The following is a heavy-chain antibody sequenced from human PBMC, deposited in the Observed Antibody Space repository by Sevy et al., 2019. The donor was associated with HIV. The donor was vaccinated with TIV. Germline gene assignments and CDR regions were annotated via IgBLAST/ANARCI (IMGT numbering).Heavy chain of an antibody. Sequence: GGYLRLSCTASGFTFGENAMAWFRQAPGKGLERVGFIRSNAYGGTTDYAASVKGRFTISRDDSKSIAYLQMNSLKTDDRALYYCTRSVIVVVVASVYYFDYWGPGTLVSVSS. CDR3: TRSVIVVVVASVYYFDY. CDR1: GFTFGENA. V-gene: IGHV3-49*03. J-gene: IGHJ4*02. CDR2: IRSNAYGGTT. D-gene: IGHD2-15*01.